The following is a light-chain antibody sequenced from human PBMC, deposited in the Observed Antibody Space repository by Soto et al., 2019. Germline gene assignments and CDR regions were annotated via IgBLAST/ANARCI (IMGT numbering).Light chain of an antibody. CDR2: DAS. CDR3: QQRSNPTWT. V-gene: IGKV3-11*01. Sequence: ERVVTQSPGTLSLSKGERATLSCRASQSVSSYLAWYQQKPGQAPRLLIYDASNRATGIPARFSGSGSGTDFTLTISSLEPEDFAVYYCQQRSNPTWTFGQGTKVDIK. CDR1: QSVSSY. J-gene: IGKJ1*01.